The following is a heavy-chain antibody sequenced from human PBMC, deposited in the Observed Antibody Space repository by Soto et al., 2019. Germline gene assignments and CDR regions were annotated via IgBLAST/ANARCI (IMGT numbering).Heavy chain of an antibody. CDR3: AKDVGQQLVLNYGMDV. CDR2: VSYDGNHK. D-gene: IGHD6-13*01. V-gene: IGHV3-30*18. J-gene: IGHJ6*02. CDR1: GFTLRSFG. Sequence: QVQLVEFGGGVIQPGTSLSLTCGSSGFTLRSFGMYWVRQAPGKGLEWVAVVSYDGNHKYYADSVKGRFTVSRDNAKNMLYLQMNSLRGEDTAVYYCAKDVGQQLVLNYGMDVWGQGTTVIVSS.